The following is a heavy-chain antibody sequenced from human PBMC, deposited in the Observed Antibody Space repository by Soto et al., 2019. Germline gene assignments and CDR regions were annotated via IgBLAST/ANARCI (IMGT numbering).Heavy chain of an antibody. CDR3: ARSVILYHSRDSDY. J-gene: IGHJ4*02. CDR1: GFTFSSYW. V-gene: IGHV3-7*03. Sequence: HRGGSLRLSCAASGFTFSSYWMSSVRQAPGKGLDWVANIKQDGSEKYYVDSVKGRFTISRDNAKNSLYLQMNSLRAEDTAVYYCARSVILYHSRDSDYWGQGTLVTVSS. D-gene: IGHD3-22*01. CDR2: IKQDGSEK.